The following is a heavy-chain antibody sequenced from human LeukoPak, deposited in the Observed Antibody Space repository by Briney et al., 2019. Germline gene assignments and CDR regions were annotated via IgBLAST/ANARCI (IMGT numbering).Heavy chain of an antibody. CDR3: ARASTYYYDSSGYSDY. J-gene: IGHJ4*02. Sequence: GASVKVSCKASGYTFTGYYIHWVRQAPGQGLEWMGRINCNGGGTSYAQKLQGRVTMTTDTSTSTAYMELRSLRSDDTAVYYCARASTYYYDSSGYSDYWGQGTLVTVSS. CDR2: INCNGGGT. D-gene: IGHD3-22*01. V-gene: IGHV1-2*06. CDR1: GYTFTGYY.